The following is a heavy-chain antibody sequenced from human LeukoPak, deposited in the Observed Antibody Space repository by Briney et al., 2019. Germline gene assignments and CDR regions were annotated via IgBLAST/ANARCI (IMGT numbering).Heavy chain of an antibody. CDR3: AKDHSSMRGYFQH. D-gene: IGHD6-13*01. Sequence: GSLRLSCAASGFTFSSYGMHWVRQAPGKGLEWVAFIRYDGSNKYYADSVKGRFTISRDNSKNTLYLQMNSLRAEDTAVYYCAKDHSSMRGYFQHWGQGTLVTVSS. J-gene: IGHJ1*01. CDR1: GFTFSSYG. V-gene: IGHV3-30*02. CDR2: IRYDGSNK.